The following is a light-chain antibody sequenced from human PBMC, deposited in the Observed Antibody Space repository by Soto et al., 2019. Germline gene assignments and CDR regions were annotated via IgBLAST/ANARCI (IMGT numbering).Light chain of an antibody. V-gene: IGLV1-40*01. CDR1: SSNIGAGYD. J-gene: IGLJ7*01. CDR3: AVWDDSLSGYV. CDR2: GNN. Sequence: QSVLTQPPSVSGAPGQRVTISCTGSSSNIGAGYDVHWYQQLPGTAPKLLIYGNNQRLSGVPDRFTGSRSGTSASLAIRGLQSEDEADYYCAVWDDSLSGYVFGGGTQLTVL.